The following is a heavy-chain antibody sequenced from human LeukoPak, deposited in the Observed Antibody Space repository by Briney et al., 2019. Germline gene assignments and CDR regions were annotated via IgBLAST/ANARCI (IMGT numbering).Heavy chain of an antibody. CDR1: GFTFSDYY. CDR3: ARDFTSVFGVVIASDY. J-gene: IGHJ4*02. CDR2: ISSSSSTI. V-gene: IGHV3-11*04. D-gene: IGHD3-3*01. Sequence: GGSLRLSCAASGFTFSDYYMSWIRQAPGKGLEWVSYISSSSSTIYYADSVKGRFTISRDNAKNSLYLQMNSLRDEDTAVYYCARDFTSVFGVVIASDYWGQGTLVTVSS.